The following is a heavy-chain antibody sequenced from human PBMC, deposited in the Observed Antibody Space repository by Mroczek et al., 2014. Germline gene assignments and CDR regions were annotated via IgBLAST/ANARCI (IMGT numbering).Heavy chain of an antibody. CDR1: GGSISSSSYY. CDR2: IYYSGST. CDR3: ARTGGKGAPDY. Sequence: QVQAAGVGPGLVKPSETLSLTCTVSGGSISSSSYYWGLDPPAPRKGLEWIGSIYYSGSTYYNPSLKSRVTISVDTSKNQFSLKLSSVTAADTAVYYCARTGGKGAPDYWGQGTLVTVSS. D-gene: IGHD1-26*01. J-gene: IGHJ4*02. V-gene: IGHV4-39*01.